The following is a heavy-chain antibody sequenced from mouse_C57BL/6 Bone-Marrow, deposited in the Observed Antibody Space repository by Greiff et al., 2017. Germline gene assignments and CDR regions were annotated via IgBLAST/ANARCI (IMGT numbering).Heavy chain of an antibody. CDR1: GYSFTGYY. V-gene: IGHV1-31*01. Sequence: VQLQQSGPELVKPGASVKISCKASGYSFTGYYMHWVKQSHGTILDWIGYIYPYNGVSSYNQKFKGKATLTVDQSSSTAYMELRSLTSEDSAVYYCARGGYYEEFLHWYFDVWGTGTTVTVSS. D-gene: IGHD2-3*01. CDR3: ARGGYYEEFLHWYFDV. CDR2: IYPYNGVS. J-gene: IGHJ1*03.